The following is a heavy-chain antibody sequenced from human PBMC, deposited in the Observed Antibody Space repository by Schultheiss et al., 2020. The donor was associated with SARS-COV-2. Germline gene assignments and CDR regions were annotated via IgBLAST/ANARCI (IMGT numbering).Heavy chain of an antibody. CDR1: GFTFSSYW. Sequence: GGSLRLSCAASGFTFSSYWMHWVRQAPGKGLVWVSYIIKSSGTMDYADSVKGRFTMSRDSAKNSLYLQMNSLRDEDTAVYYCARDDRYSEGTFDYWGQGTLVTVSS. D-gene: IGHD1-1*01. V-gene: IGHV3-48*02. J-gene: IGHJ4*02. CDR2: IIKSSGTM. CDR3: ARDDRYSEGTFDY.